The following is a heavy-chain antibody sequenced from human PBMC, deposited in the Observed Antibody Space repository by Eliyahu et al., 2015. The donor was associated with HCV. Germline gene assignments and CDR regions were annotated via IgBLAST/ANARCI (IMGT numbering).Heavy chain of an antibody. CDR2: IIPMFAKR. CDR1: GDTFNNYG. CDR3: ARGAITVFGVITASLDY. Sequence: QVHLVQSGAEVRKPGSSVKVSCKASGDTFNNYGISWVRQASGQGLEWMGGIIPMFAKRNYAQKFQDRVTIITDKSTSTVYMDLSSLRSEDTAVYYCARGAITVFGVITASLDYWGQGTLVTVSS. D-gene: IGHD3-3*01. V-gene: IGHV1-69*05. J-gene: IGHJ4*02.